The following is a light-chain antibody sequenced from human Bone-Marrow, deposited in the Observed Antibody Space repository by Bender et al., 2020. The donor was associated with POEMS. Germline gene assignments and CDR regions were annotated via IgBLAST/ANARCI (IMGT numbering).Light chain of an antibody. J-gene: IGLJ3*02. CDR2: RDS. CDR3: QVWVRTLGV. Sequence: SYELTQPLSVSVALGQTARITCGGNDIGSKNVHWYQQKTGQAPVLLIYRDSSRPSGIPERFSGSNSGNAATLTINRAQAGDEADYYCQVWVRTLGVFGGGTKLTVL. CDR1: DIGSKN. V-gene: IGLV3-9*01.